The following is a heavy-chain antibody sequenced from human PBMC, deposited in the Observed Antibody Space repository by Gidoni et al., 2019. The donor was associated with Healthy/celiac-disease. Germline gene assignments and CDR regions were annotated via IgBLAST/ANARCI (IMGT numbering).Heavy chain of an antibody. Sequence: QVTLKESGPVLVQPTETLTLTCTVSGFSLSNARMGVSWIRQPPGKALEWLAHIFSNDEKSYSTSLKSRLTISKDTSKSQVVLTMTNMDPVDTATYYCARGDYGDYWFQHWGQGTLVTVSS. D-gene: IGHD4-17*01. CDR3: ARGDYGDYWFQH. V-gene: IGHV2-26*01. J-gene: IGHJ1*01. CDR2: IFSNDEK. CDR1: GFSLSNARMG.